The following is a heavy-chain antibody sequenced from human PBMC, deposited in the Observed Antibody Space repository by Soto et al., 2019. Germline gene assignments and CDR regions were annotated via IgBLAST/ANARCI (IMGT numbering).Heavy chain of an antibody. J-gene: IGHJ4*02. CDR1: GGSNIRDGYY. D-gene: IGHD2-2*01. V-gene: IGHV4-31*03. CDR2: ISYSGSS. CDR3: ARATPAGSADF. Sequence: QVQLQESGPGLVKPSQTLSLTCTVSGGSNIRDGYYWSWIRQHPGKGLEWIAHISYSGSSYSNPSLKSRVTISADTSKNQFSLRLTSVTAADTAVYFCARATPAGSADFWGQGTLVTVSS.